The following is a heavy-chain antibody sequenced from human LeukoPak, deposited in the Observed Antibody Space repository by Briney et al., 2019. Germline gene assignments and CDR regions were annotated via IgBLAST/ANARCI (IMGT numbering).Heavy chain of an antibody. CDR1: GYTFTSYY. CDR3: ASDGFGEYYFDY. D-gene: IGHD3-10*01. CDR2: INPSGGST. J-gene: IGHJ4*02. Sequence: GASVKVSCKASGYTFTSYYMHWVRQAPGQGLEWMGIINPSGGSTSYAQKFQGRVTMTRDTSTSTVYMELSSLRSEDTAVYYCASDGFGEYYFDYWGQGTLVTVSS. V-gene: IGHV1-46*01.